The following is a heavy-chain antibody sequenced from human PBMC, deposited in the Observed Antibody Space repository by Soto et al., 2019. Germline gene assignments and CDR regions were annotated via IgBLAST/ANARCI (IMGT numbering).Heavy chain of an antibody. V-gene: IGHV3-7*01. CDR1: GFIFSSYW. CDR2: INQDGSEK. CDR3: TRDPYDYGDYVGAFDI. J-gene: IGHJ3*02. Sequence: GGSLRLSCAASGFIFSSYWMSWVRQAPGKGLEWVANINQDGSEKYYVDSVRGRLTISRVNAKNSLYLQMNSLRAEDTAVYYCTRDPYDYGDYVGAFDIWGQGTMVTVSS. D-gene: IGHD4-17*01.